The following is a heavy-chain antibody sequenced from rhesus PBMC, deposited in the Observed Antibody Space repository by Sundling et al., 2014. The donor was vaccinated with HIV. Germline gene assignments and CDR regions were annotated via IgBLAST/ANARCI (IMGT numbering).Heavy chain of an antibody. CDR1: GFTFSSYG. CDR2: ISYDGSKK. CDR3: ARAGYCSGGFCYGDSGSYTDYGLDS. D-gene: IGHD2-8*01. J-gene: IGHJ6*01. V-gene: IGHV3-54*02. Sequence: EVQLVESGGGLVQPGGSLRLSCAASGFTFSSYGMHWVRQAPGKGLDWVAVISYDGSKKYYADSVKDRFTISRDNLKNMLYLRMNNLKLEDTAMYYCARAGYCSGGFCYGDSGSYTDYGLDSWGQGVVVTVSS.